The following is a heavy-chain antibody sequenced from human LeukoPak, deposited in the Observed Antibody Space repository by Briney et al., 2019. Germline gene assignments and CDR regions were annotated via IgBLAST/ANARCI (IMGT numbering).Heavy chain of an antibody. J-gene: IGHJ4*02. V-gene: IGHV3-21*01. D-gene: IGHD3-22*01. Sequence: GGSLRLSCAASGFTFSSYSMNWVRQAPGKGPEWVSSISSSRSYIYYADSVKGRFTISRDNAKNSLYLQMNSLRVEDTAVYYCARGGYFDSSGTDDYWGQGTLVTVSS. CDR2: ISSSRSYI. CDR1: GFTFSSYS. CDR3: ARGGYFDSSGTDDY.